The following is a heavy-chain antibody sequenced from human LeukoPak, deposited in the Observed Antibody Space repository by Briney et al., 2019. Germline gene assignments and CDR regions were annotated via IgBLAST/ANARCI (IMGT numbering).Heavy chain of an antibody. D-gene: IGHD3-9*01. CDR1: GFTFSDYY. CDR3: ARGGYDILTGTSFFDP. J-gene: IGHJ5*02. Sequence: GGSLRLSCVASGFTFSDYYMSWISQAPGKGLQYVSYISSSGTYANYANSVKGRFTNSRDNAKNSLYLQMNSLRADDTAVYYCARGGYDILTGTSFFDPWGQGTLVTVSS. V-gene: IGHV3-11*05. CDR2: ISSSGTYA.